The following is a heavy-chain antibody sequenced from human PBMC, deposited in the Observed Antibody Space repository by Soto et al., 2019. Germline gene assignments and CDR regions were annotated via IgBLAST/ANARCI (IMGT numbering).Heavy chain of an antibody. CDR2: IIPIFGTA. V-gene: IGHV1-69*13. Sequence: SVKVSCKASGGTFSSYAISWVRQAPGQGLEWMGGIIPIFGTANYAQKFQGRVTITADESTSTAYMELSSLRSEDTAVYYCARDHLVRSFGVVKRYYGMDVWGQGTTVTVSS. CDR1: GGTFSSYA. J-gene: IGHJ6*02. CDR3: ARDHLVRSFGVVKRYYGMDV. D-gene: IGHD3-3*02.